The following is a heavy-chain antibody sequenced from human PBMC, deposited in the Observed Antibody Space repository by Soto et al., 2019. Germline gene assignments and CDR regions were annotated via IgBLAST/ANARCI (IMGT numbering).Heavy chain of an antibody. CDR1: GFTFSSYA. CDR2: ISYDGSNK. J-gene: IGHJ5*02. V-gene: IGHV3-30-3*01. CDR3: ARDGAPLTMGWFDP. D-gene: IGHD3-10*01. Sequence: QVQLVESGGGVVQPGRSLRLSCAASGFTFSSYAMHWVRQAPGKGLEWVAVISYDGSNKYYADSVKGRFTISRDNSKNTLYLQMNSLRAEDTAVHYCARDGAPLTMGWFDPWGQGTLVTVSS.